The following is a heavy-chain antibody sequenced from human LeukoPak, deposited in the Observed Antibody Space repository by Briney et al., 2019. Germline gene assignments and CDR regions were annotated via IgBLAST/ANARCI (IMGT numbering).Heavy chain of an antibody. V-gene: IGHV3-21*01. Sequence: GGSLRLSCAASGFTFSSYAMSWVRQAPGKGLEWVSSISSSSSYIYYADSVKGRFTISRDNAKNSLYLQMNSLRAEDTAVYYCTATFARWGGEDYYFYYMDVWGKGTTVTVSS. D-gene: IGHD3-10*01. CDR2: ISSSSSYI. J-gene: IGHJ6*03. CDR3: TATFARWGGEDYYFYYMDV. CDR1: GFTFSSYA.